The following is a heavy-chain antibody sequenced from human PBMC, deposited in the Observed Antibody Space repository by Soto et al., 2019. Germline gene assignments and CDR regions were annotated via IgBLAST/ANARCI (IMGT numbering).Heavy chain of an antibody. CDR1: GFTFSSHA. CDR2: LSDSGGSI. V-gene: IGHV3-23*01. Sequence: GGSLRLSCTASGFTFSSHAMTWVRQAPGKGLEWVSGLSDSGGSIYYADSVKGRFTISRDNSMKTLYLQMKTLRAEDTAVYYCAKVSSSWYAGFFDLWGQGTLVTVSS. J-gene: IGHJ4*02. CDR3: AKVSSSWYAGFFDL. D-gene: IGHD6-13*01.